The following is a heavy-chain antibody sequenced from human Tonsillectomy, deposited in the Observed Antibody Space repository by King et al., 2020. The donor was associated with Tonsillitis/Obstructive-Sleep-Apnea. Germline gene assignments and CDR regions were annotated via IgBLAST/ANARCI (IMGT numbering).Heavy chain of an antibody. CDR1: GDSLTNYW. CDR2: IYPSDSDT. J-gene: IGHJ3*02. V-gene: IGHV5-51*01. D-gene: IGHD6-13*01. Sequence: VQLVESGAEVKKPGESLKISCKGSGDSLTNYWVAWVRQMPGKGLEWMGTIYPSDSDTRYSPSFEGQVTMSADKSISTAYLQWSSLKASDSAMYYCARFLGGYSSSEDTFDIWGQGTMVTVSS. CDR3: ARFLGGYSSSEDTFDI.